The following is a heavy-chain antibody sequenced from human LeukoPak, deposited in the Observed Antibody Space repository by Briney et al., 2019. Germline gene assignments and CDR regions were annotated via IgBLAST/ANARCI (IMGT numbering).Heavy chain of an antibody. CDR2: ISKSGDHT. J-gene: IGHJ5*02. D-gene: IGHD1-1*01. CDR1: GFTFSSYW. CDR3: ARLGLEVGGPNWFDP. Sequence: GGSLRLSCAVSGFTFSSYWMSWVRQAPGKGLEWVSAISKSGDHTYYAASAKGRFTIYRDNSKNTQYLQMNSLRAEDTAVYYCARLGLEVGGPNWFDPWGQGTLVTVSS. V-gene: IGHV3-23*01.